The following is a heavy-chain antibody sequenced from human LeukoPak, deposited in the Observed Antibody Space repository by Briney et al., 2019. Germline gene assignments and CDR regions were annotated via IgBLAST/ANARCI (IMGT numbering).Heavy chain of an antibody. CDR2: IYHSGST. J-gene: IGHJ3*02. CDR1: GYSISSGYY. Sequence: SETLSLTCTVSGYSISSGYYWGWIRQPPGKGLEWIGSIYHSGSTYYNPSLKSRVTISVDTSKNQFSLKLSSVTAADTAIYYCARKPTTSDAFDTWGQGTMVTVSS. CDR3: ARKPTTSDAFDT. D-gene: IGHD1-26*01. V-gene: IGHV4-38-2*02.